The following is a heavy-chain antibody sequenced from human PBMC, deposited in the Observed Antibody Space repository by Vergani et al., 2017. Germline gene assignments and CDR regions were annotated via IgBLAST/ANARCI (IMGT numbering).Heavy chain of an antibody. J-gene: IGHJ6*02. CDR1: GFTFSSYA. D-gene: IGHD6-13*01. CDR2: ISGSGGST. CDR3: AKGAAGKGSGRYFYYYGMDV. V-gene: IGHV3-23*04. Sequence: VQLVESGGGVVQPGRSLRLSCAVSGFTFSSYAMSWVRQAPGKGLEWVSAISGSGGSTYYADSVKGRFTISRDNSKNTLYLQMNSLRAEDTAVYYCAKGAAGKGSGRYFYYYGMDVWGQGTTVTVSS.